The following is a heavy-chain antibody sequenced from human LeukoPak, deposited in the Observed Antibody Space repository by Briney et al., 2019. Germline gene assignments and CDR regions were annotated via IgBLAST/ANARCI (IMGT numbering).Heavy chain of an antibody. CDR2: IISSSSYI. D-gene: IGHD2-15*01. Sequence: SGGSLRLSCAASGFTFSSYSMNWVRQAPGKGLEWVSSIISSSSYIYYADSVKGRFTISRDNLKNLLYLQMNSLRAEDTAVYYCAGAPFCRSGGSCYGYWGQGTLVTVSS. CDR1: GFTFSSYS. CDR3: AGAPFCRSGGSCYGY. J-gene: IGHJ4*02. V-gene: IGHV3-21*06.